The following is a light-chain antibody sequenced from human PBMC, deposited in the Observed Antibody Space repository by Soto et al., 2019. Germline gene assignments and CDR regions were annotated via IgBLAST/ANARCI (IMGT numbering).Light chain of an antibody. V-gene: IGKV1-5*03. CDR3: QQYSSYWT. CDR2: RSS. J-gene: IGKJ1*01. Sequence: ILMSQSPSSLSASVGDRVTITCRASQDLDNWLAWYQQKPGKAPQLLIYRSSTLKTGVPSRFSGFGSGTEYTLTISGLQPDDVATYYCQQYSSYWTFGQGTKVDIK. CDR1: QDLDNW.